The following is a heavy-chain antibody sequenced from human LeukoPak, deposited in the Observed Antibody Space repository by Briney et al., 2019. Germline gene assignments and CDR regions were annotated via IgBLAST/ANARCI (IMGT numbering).Heavy chain of an antibody. CDR3: ARGASGSGSYYNGESYYYYYMDV. CDR1: GGSISSYY. D-gene: IGHD3-10*01. J-gene: IGHJ6*03. Sequence: SETLSLTCTVSGGSISSYYWSWIRQPPGKGLEWIGYIYYSGSTNYNPSLKSRVTISVDTSKNQFSLKLSSVTAADTAVYYCARGASGSGSYYNGESYYYYYMDVWGKGTTVTVSS. V-gene: IGHV4-59*01. CDR2: IYYSGST.